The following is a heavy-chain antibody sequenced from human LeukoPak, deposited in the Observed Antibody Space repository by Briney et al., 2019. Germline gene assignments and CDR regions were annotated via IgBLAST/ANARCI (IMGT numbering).Heavy chain of an antibody. D-gene: IGHD3-22*01. CDR2: IFSGGST. Sequence: AGGSLRLSCAASGFTVSSNYMSWVRQAPGKWLERVSVIFSGGSTYYADSVKGRFTISRDNSKNTLYLQMNSLRAEDTAVYYCARALNYYDSSAPYYYYYMDVWGKGTTVTVSS. V-gene: IGHV3-53*01. J-gene: IGHJ6*03. CDR1: GFTVSSNY. CDR3: ARALNYYDSSAPYYYYYMDV.